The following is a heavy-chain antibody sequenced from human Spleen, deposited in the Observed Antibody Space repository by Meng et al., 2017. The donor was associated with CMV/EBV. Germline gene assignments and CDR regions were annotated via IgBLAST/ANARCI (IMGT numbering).Heavy chain of an antibody. D-gene: IGHD2-2*01. Sequence: GSLRLSCAVSGASITTTNWWSWVRQPPGRGLEWIGEVYHSGSVNYNSSLKRRLTITIDTSEKQFSLRLRSVTAADTAVYYCVVYCSSTSCPFDFWGQGILVTVSS. CDR3: VVYCSSTSCPFDF. CDR2: VYHSGSV. J-gene: IGHJ4*02. V-gene: IGHV4-4*02. CDR1: GASITTTNW.